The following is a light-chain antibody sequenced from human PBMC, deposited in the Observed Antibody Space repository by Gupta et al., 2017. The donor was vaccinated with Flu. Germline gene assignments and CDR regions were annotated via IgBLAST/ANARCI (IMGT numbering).Light chain of an antibody. CDR1: QSISSY. CDR3: QQSVDTPLLT. V-gene: IGKV1-39*01. Sequence: SSLSASVGDRVTITCRASQSISSYLNWYQQKPGKAPKLLIYTASSLQTGVPSRFSGSGSGTDFTLTITSLQPEDFATYYCQQSVDTPLLTFGHGTKVDIK. J-gene: IGKJ3*01. CDR2: TAS.